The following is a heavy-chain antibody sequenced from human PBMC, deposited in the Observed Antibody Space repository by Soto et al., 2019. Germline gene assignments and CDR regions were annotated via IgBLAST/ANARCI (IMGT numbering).Heavy chain of an antibody. CDR1: EFTYSSFT. CDR2: ISSSSSYI. J-gene: IGHJ4*02. CDR3: ERSREGDSSGYYGPTAMSSPLY. V-gene: IGHV3-21*01. Sequence: GGSLRPFCATSEFTYSSFTMNRVRKAPGEGREWVAAISSSSSYIHYGNSMTGRFTISRDNAKNTLYLQLSSLGVEGTGVYYCERSREGDSSGYYGPTAMSSPLYWGPGTLV. D-gene: IGHD3-22*01.